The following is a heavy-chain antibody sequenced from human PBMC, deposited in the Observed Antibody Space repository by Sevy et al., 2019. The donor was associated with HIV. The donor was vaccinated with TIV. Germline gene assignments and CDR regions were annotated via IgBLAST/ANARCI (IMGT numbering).Heavy chain of an antibody. Sequence: GGSLRLSCAASGFTFSDYRFHWVRQAPGKGLEWVAVISYDGRNNKYNADSVKGRFTISRDNAKNTLYLEMNNLRDEDTALYYCATPRFDFWGPGTLVTVSS. CDR1: GFTFSDYR. CDR3: ATPRFDF. CDR2: ISYDGRNNK. J-gene: IGHJ4*02. V-gene: IGHV3-30*04.